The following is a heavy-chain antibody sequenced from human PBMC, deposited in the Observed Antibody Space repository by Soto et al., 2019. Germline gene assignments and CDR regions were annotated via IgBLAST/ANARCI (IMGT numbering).Heavy chain of an antibody. Sequence: DVKLVESWGVLVKPGESLRLSCAASGFNFEVYSMNWVRQTPVKVLEWVSSISRGSRFLHYADSIKGRFTISREDAESSLQLQIDSLRAEDTAVYFCARHFFGSGPDYYLDVWGTGTTVTVS. CDR2: ISRGSRFL. V-gene: IGHV3-21*02. CDR1: GFNFEVYS. CDR3: ARHFFGSGPDYYLDV. J-gene: IGHJ6*03. D-gene: IGHD3-10*01.